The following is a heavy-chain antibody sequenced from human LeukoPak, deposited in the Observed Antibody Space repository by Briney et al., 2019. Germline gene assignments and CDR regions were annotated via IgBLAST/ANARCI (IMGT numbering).Heavy chain of an antibody. J-gene: IGHJ4*02. V-gene: IGHV4-38-2*02. Sequence: SETLSLTCAVSGYSISSGAYWGWIRQPPGKGLQWIGCIYHDGSTYYNPSLQSRVTISVDTSKNQFSLKLSSVTATDTAVHYCVRDPPDYWGQGTLVTVSS. CDR2: IYHDGST. CDR3: VRDPPDY. CDR1: GYSISSGAY.